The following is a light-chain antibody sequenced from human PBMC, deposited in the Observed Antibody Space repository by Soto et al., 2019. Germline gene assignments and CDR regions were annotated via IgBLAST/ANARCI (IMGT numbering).Light chain of an antibody. J-gene: IGKJ2*01. CDR3: QQYGSSPYT. CDR2: GAS. CDR1: QSVSSSY. Sequence: EIVLTQSPGTLSLSPGERDTLSCRASQSVSSSYLSWYQQKPGQAPRLLIYGASSRATGIPDRFSGSGSGTAFTLTISRLEPEDFAVYYCQQYGSSPYTFGQGTKLEIK. V-gene: IGKV3-20*01.